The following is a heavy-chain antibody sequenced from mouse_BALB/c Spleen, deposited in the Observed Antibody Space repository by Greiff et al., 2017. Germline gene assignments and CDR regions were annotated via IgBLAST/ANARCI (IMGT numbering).Heavy chain of an antibody. J-gene: IGHJ2*01. Sequence: EVKLMESGGGLVKPGGSLKLSCAASGFTFSSYAMSWVRQTPEKRLEWVASISSGGSTYYPDSVKGRFTISRDNARNILYLQMSSLRSEDTAMYYCARGGRYDLFDYWGQGTTLTVSS. D-gene: IGHD2-14*01. CDR2: ISSGGST. CDR1: GFTFSSYA. CDR3: ARGGRYDLFDY. V-gene: IGHV5-6-5*01.